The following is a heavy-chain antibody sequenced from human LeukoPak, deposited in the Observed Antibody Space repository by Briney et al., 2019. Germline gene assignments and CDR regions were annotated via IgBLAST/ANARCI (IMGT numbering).Heavy chain of an antibody. V-gene: IGHV1-69*13. Sequence: ASVNVSCKASGGTFSSYAISWVRQAPGQGLEWMGGIIPIFGTANYAQKFQGRVTITADESTSTAYMELSSLRSEDTAVYYCARESEYQLGHDYWGQGTLVTVSS. J-gene: IGHJ4*02. CDR2: IIPIFGTA. D-gene: IGHD2-2*01. CDR3: ARESEYQLGHDY. CDR1: GGTFSSYA.